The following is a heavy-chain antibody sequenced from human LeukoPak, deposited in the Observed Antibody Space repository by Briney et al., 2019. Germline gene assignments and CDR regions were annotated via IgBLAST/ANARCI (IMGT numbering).Heavy chain of an antibody. CDR1: GGSFSGYY. CDR2: INHSGST. D-gene: IGHD3-10*01. V-gene: IGHV4-34*01. CDR3: ARLWFGETNGHGMDV. J-gene: IGHJ6*02. Sequence: SETLSLTCAVYGGSFSGYYWSWIRQPPGKGLEWIGEINHSGSTNYNPSLESRVTISVDTSKNQFSLKLSSVTAADTAVYYCARLWFGETNGHGMDVWGQGTTVTVSS.